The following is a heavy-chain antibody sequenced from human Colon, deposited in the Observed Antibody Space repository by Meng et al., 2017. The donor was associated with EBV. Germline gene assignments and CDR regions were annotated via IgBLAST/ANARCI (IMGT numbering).Heavy chain of an antibody. D-gene: IGHD3-16*01. Sequence: GELVGAGGGLVQPGRSLSLSCAASRFSFGNFAMHWVRQATGKGLEWVAVTSSDGSNRHYADSVKGRFTISRDNSKNTVYLQMNSLRAEDTAVYYCAKPIEYYDDAGPYFDYWGQGTLVTVSS. CDR2: TSSDGSNR. J-gene: IGHJ4*02. V-gene: IGHV3-30*18. CDR3: AKPIEYYDDAGPYFDY. CDR1: RFSFGNFA.